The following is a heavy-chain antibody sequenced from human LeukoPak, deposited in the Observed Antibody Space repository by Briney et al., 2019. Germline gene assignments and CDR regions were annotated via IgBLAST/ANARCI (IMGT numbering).Heavy chain of an antibody. CDR3: ARTTSFDY. CDR1: GFTFTSYE. Sequence: GGSLRLSCAASGFTFTSYEMNWVRQAPRKGLEWVSYITISGSTIYYADSVKGRFTISRDNAKNSLYLQMNSLRAEDTAVYYCARTTSFDYWGQGTLVTVSS. D-gene: IGHD1-1*01. V-gene: IGHV3-48*03. CDR2: ITISGSTI. J-gene: IGHJ4*02.